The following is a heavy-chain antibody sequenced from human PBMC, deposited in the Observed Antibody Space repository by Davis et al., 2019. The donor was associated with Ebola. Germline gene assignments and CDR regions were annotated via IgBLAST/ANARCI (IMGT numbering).Heavy chain of an antibody. CDR1: GFTFRNYA. J-gene: IGHJ4*02. D-gene: IGHD3-3*01. Sequence: GESLKISCAASGFTFRNYAMHWVRQAPDKGLEWVAVVSHSQRETFYADSVKGRFTISRDNSENTLYLQMNSLTADDTAVYYCARAVFHEVLDYWGQGTPVTVSS. CDR2: VSHSQRET. V-gene: IGHV3-30*04. CDR3: ARAVFHEVLDY.